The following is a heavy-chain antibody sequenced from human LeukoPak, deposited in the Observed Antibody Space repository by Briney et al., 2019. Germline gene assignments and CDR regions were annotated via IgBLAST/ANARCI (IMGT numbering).Heavy chain of an antibody. CDR3: ARESVGHTYGYVDY. CDR2: IRPHSGGT. CDR1: GYTFTAYY. Sequence: GASVKVSCKASGYTFTAYYVHWVRQAAGQGLEWMGWIRPHSGGTNSAQKFQGRVTMTRDTSTSTAYMEVSGLRSDDTAVYYCARESVGHTYGYVDYWGQGTLVTVSS. J-gene: IGHJ4*02. D-gene: IGHD5-18*01. V-gene: IGHV1-2*02.